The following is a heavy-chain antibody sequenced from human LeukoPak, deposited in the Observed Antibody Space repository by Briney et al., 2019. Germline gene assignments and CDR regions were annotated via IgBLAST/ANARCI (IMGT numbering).Heavy chain of an antibody. J-gene: IGHJ4*02. CDR2: IRYDGAHK. CDR3: AKGGTIAVLES. V-gene: IGHV3-30*02. D-gene: IGHD6-19*01. Sequence: GGSLTLSCAASGFTFNMFGMYWVRQGPGKGLEWVVFIRYDGAHKNYADSVKGRFTISRDNSRNTLSLQMNNLRTEDTAVYYCAKGGTIAVLESWGQGTLVTVSS. CDR1: GFTFNMFG.